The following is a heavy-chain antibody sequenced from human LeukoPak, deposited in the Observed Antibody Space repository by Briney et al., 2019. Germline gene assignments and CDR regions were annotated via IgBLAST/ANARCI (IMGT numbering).Heavy chain of an antibody. CDR3: ARQVAVVEPTDPNWFDS. V-gene: IGHV4-39*07. Sequence: PSETLSLTCNVSGDSIGRSTYYWGWVRQTPEKGLEWIGSIFYNGRTYYTPSLQSRVIMSLGTSKNQFSLRLTSVTAADTAVYYCARQVAVVEPTDPNWFDSWGQGTLVTVSS. J-gene: IGHJ5*01. CDR1: GDSIGRSTYY. CDR2: IFYNGRT. D-gene: IGHD2-21*01.